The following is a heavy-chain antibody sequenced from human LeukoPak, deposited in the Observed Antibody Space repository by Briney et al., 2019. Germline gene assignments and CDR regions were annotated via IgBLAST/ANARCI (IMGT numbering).Heavy chain of an antibody. Sequence: GASVKVSCKASGYTFTGYYMHWVRQAPGQGLEWMGWINPNTGGTNYAQKFQGRVTMTSDTSISTAYMEVSRLRSDGTAVYYCAKLRLWFAVDAFDIWGQGTMVTVSS. J-gene: IGHJ3*02. CDR1: GYTFTGYY. D-gene: IGHD3-10*01. CDR3: AKLRLWFAVDAFDI. CDR2: INPNTGGT. V-gene: IGHV1-2*02.